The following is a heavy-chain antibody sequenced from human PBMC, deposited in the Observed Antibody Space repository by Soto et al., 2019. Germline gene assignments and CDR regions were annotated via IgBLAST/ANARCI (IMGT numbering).Heavy chain of an antibody. CDR1: GFTFSTFD. V-gene: IGHV3-23*01. CDR3: VKGAGLDY. Sequence: GGSLRLSCAASGFTFSTFDMTWVRQAPGKGLEWVSLIRGVAGSTHYPDSVKGRFTISKDNSNNMLYLEMNSLRADDTAVYFCVKGAGLDYWGQGNMVTVS. J-gene: IGHJ4*02. CDR2: IRGVAGST.